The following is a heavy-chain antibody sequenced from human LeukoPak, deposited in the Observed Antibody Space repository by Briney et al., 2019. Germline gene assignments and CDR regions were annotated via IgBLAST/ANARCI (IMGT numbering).Heavy chain of an antibody. CDR1: GFTFDDYC. CDR2: INWNGGST. Sequence: GGSLRLSCAASGFTFDDYCMSWVRQAPGKGLEWVSGINWNGGSTGYADSVKGRFTISRDNAKNSLYLQMNSLRAEDKALYYCAGGNPEQLDSVASEFDPWGQGTLVTVSS. J-gene: IGHJ5*02. D-gene: IGHD6-13*01. V-gene: IGHV3-20*04. CDR3: AGGNPEQLDSVASEFDP.